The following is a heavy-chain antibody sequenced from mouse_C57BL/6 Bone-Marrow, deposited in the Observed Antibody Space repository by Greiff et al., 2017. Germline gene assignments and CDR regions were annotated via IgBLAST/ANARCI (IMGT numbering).Heavy chain of an antibody. J-gene: IGHJ4*01. CDR1: GYSITSCYY. CDR2: ISYDGSN. D-gene: IGHD2-1*01. CDR3: AREKVYYGNYLYAMDY. V-gene: IGHV3-6*01. Sequence: EVQLMESGPGLVKPSQSLSLTCSVTGYSITSCYYWNWIRQFPGNKLEWMGYISYDGSNNYNPSLKNRISITRDTSKNQFFLKLNSVTTEDTATYYCAREKVYYGNYLYAMDYWGQGTSVTVSS.